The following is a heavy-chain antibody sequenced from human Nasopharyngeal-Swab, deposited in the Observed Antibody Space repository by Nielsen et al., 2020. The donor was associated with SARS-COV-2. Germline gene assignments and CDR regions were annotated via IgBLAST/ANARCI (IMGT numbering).Heavy chain of an antibody. V-gene: IGHV1-69*13. D-gene: IGHD1-26*01. CDR1: GGTFSSYA. CDR2: IIPIFGTA. CDR3: AVGATGYYYMDV. J-gene: IGHJ6*03. Sequence: SVKVSCKASGGTFSSYAISWVRQAPGQGLEWMGGIIPIFGTANYAQKFLGRVTITADESTSTAYMELSSLRSEDTAVYYCAVGATGYYYMDVWGKGTTVTVSS.